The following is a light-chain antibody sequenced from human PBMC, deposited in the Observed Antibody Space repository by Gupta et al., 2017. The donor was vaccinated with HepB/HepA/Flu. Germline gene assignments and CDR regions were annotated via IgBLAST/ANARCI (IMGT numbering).Light chain of an antibody. CDR2: KAS. CDR1: QSIRSR. CDR3: QQYNSYPLT. V-gene: IGKV1-5*03. J-gene: IGKJ4*01. Sequence: DIQMTQSPSTLSPSVGDRVTITCRVSQSIRSRLAWYQQKPGKVPKLLIYKASSLESGVPARFSGSESGTEFTLTISSLQPDDFAIYYCQQYNSYPLTFAGGTKVEIK.